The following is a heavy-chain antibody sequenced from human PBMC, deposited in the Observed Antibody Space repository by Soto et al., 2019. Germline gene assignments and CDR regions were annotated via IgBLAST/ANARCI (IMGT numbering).Heavy chain of an antibody. Sequence: ASVKVSCKASGYTFTSYGITWVRQAPGQGLEWMGWISAYDGHTNYAQKLQDRVTMTTDTTTTTAYMELRSLRSDDTAVYYCARGQGEYCSGGSCYANYYYNGMDVWGQ. D-gene: IGHD2-15*01. J-gene: IGHJ6*02. CDR3: ARGQGEYCSGGSCYANYYYNGMDV. CDR1: GYTFTSYG. V-gene: IGHV1-18*01. CDR2: ISAYDGHT.